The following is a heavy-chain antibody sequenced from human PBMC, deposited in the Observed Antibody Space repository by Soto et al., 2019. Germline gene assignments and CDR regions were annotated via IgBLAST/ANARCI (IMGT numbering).Heavy chain of an antibody. CDR3: AKGAWLDF. D-gene: IGHD5-12*01. V-gene: IGHV3-66*01. Sequence: PGESLRLPWPVSVVTASIHYMSWVRQARGKGLEWVSVIYSGGSTYYADSVKGRFTSSRDNSKNTLYLQTNSLRADDTALYYCAKGAWLDFWGRGTLVTV. J-gene: IGHJ4*02. CDR2: IYSGGST. CDR1: VVTASIHY.